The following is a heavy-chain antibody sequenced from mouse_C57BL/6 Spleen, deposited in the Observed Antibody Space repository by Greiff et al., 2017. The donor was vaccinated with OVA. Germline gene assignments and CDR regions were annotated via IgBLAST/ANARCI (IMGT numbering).Heavy chain of an antibody. D-gene: IGHD1-1*01. Sequence: EVMLVESGGDLVKPGGSLKLSCAASGFTFSSYGMSWVRQTPDKRLEWVATISSGGSYTYYPDSVKGRFTISRDNAKNTLYLQMSSLKSEDTAMYYCARQDTTGYFDVWGTGTTVTVSS. V-gene: IGHV5-6*02. CDR2: ISSGGSYT. CDR1: GFTFSSYG. J-gene: IGHJ1*03. CDR3: ARQDTTGYFDV.